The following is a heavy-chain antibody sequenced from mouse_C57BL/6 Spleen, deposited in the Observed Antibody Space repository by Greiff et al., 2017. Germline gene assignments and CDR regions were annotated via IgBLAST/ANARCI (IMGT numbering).Heavy chain of an antibody. CDR3: TWDPFAY. D-gene: IGHD4-1*01. Sequence: EVHLVESGGGLVQPGGSMKLSCVVSGFTFSNYWMNWVRQSPEKGLEWVAQIRLKSDNYATHYAESVKGRFTISRDDSESSVYLQMNSIRAEDTGIYYCTWDPFAYWGQGTLVTVSA. CDR1: GFTFSNYW. CDR2: IRLKSDNYAT. J-gene: IGHJ3*01. V-gene: IGHV6-3*01.